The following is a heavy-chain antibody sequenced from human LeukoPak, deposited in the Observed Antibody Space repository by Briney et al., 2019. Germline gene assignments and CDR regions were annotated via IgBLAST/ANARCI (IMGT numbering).Heavy chain of an antibody. J-gene: IGHJ4*02. V-gene: IGHV4-61*05. D-gene: IGHD5-12*01. CDR3: ARGRGWLPAY. Sequence: MPSETLSLTCTVSGGSISSSSFYWGWIRQPPGKGLEWIGHIYSSGSTNYNPSLKSRVTISVDTSKNQFSLKLNSVTAADTAVYYCARGRGWLPAYWGQGTLVTVSS. CDR2: IYSSGST. CDR1: GGSISSSSFY.